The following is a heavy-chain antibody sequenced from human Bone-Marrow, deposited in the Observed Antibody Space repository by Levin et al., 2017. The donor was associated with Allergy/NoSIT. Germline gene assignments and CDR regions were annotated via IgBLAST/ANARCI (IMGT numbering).Heavy chain of an antibody. J-gene: IGHJ6*02. CDR2: MNPNSDNP. CDR1: GYTFTSFD. V-gene: IGHV1-8*01. Sequence: GESLKISCKASGYTFTSFDINWVRQATGHGLEWMGWMNPNSDNPDYAQKFQGRVTMTRNTSTGTVYMELSSLRYEDTGVYYCARSGRGYYYGMDVWGQGTTVTVSS. D-gene: IGHD1-26*01. CDR3: ARSGRGYYYGMDV.